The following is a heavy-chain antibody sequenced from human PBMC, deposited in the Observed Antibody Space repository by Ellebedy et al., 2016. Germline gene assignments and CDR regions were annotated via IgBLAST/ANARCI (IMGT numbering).Heavy chain of an antibody. V-gene: IGHV3-21*01. CDR2: ISSSSSYI. Sequence: GESLKISXAASGFTFSSYSMNWVRQAPGKGLEWVSSISSSSSYIYYADSVKGRFTISRDNAKNSLYLQMNSLRAEDTAVYYCGAGGYYNSFDYWGQGTLVTVSS. D-gene: IGHD3-3*01. J-gene: IGHJ4*02. CDR3: GAGGYYNSFDY. CDR1: GFTFSSYS.